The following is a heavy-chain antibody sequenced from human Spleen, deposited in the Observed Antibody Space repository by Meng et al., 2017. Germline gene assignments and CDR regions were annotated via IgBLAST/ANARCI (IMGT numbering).Heavy chain of an antibody. CDR3: ARDEDISAAGYLLGDF. V-gene: IGHV1-2*06. CDR1: GYNFPDYW. J-gene: IGHJ4*02. D-gene: IGHD6-13*01. CDR2: IDPKSGDT. Sequence: QWQVGQAGVEVKQPGASVKVSCKPSGYNFPDYWLHWVRRAPGQGLEWMGRIDPKSGDTHYAQRFQGRVTMTRDTSISTAYMELSGLRSDDTAVYYCARDEDISAAGYLLGDFWGQGTLVTVSS.